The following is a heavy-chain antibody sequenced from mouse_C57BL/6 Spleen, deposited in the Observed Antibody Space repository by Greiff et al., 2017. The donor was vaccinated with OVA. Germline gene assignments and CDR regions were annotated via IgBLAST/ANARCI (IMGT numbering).Heavy chain of an antibody. CDR3: ARGGRSYGFAY. D-gene: IGHD1-1*01. CDR2: IDPSDSYT. Sequence: VQLQQPGAELVMPGASVKLSCKASGYTFTSYWMHWVKQRPGQGLEWIGEIDPSDSYTNYNQKFKGKSTLTVDKSSSTAYMHLSSLTSEDSAVYYCARGGRSYGFAYWGQGTLVTVSA. CDR1: GYTFTSYW. J-gene: IGHJ3*01. V-gene: IGHV1-69*01.